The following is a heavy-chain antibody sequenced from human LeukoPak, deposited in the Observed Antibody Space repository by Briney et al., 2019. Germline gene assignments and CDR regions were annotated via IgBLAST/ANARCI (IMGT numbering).Heavy chain of an antibody. CDR1: GGSISSYY. Sequence: SETLSLTCTVSGGSISSYYWSWIRQPPGKELEWIGYIYYSGGTTYSPSLQSRVTMSVDTSKNQFSLKLRSVAAADTAVYYCARDQEGYGIDIWGQGTMVTVSS. J-gene: IGHJ3*02. V-gene: IGHV4-59*01. D-gene: IGHD5-18*01. CDR3: ARDQEGYGIDI. CDR2: IYYSGGT.